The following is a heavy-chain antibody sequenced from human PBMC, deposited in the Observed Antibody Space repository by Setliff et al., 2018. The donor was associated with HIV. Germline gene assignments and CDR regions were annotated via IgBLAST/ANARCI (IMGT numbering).Heavy chain of an antibody. Sequence: PSETLSLTCTVSGGSISSSSHHWSWIRQTPGKGLEWIGSIYYSGNSYYNPSLQSRVTISVDTSKNQFSLKLSSVSAADTAVYYCARRGSSGDPWSGSHYLHYFDCWGQGTLVTVSS. CDR2: IYYSGNS. CDR3: ARRGSSGDPWSGSHYLHYFDC. D-gene: IGHD3-3*01. J-gene: IGHJ4*02. V-gene: IGHV4-39*01. CDR1: GGSISSSSHH.